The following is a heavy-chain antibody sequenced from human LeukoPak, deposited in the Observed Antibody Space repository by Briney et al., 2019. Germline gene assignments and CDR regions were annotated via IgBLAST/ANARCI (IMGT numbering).Heavy chain of an antibody. D-gene: IGHD3-3*01. CDR1: GFTFSSYE. Sequence: GGSLRLSCVASGFTFSSYEMNWVRQAPGKGLEWVSYISSSGSTKYYTDSVRGRFTISRDNAKNSLYLQMSSLRGEDTAVYYCARQTYYDFWSGYSTFDYWGQGTLVTVSS. CDR2: ISSSGSTK. V-gene: IGHV3-48*03. J-gene: IGHJ4*02. CDR3: ARQTYYDFWSGYSTFDY.